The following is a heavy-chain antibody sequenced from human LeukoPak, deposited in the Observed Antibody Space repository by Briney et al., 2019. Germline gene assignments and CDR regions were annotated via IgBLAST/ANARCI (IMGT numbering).Heavy chain of an antibody. CDR2: ISGSGDNT. V-gene: IGHV3-23*01. J-gene: IGHJ4*02. CDR3: AKGSYNDSSGSFYFDY. D-gene: IGHD3-22*01. CDR1: GFTFSSYA. Sequence: HPGGSLRLSCAASGFTFSSYAMSWVRQAPGKGLEWVSGISGSGDNTYYADSVKGRFTISRDNSKNTLYVQVNSLGTEDTAAYYCAKGSYNDSSGSFYFDYWGQGTLVTVSS.